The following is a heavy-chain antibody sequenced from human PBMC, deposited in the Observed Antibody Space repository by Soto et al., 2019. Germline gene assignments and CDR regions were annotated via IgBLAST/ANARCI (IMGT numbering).Heavy chain of an antibody. V-gene: IGHV1-18*01. CDR2: ISAYNGNT. CDR3: ARSRWDIVVVVAATANDY. Sequence: QVPLVQSGAEVKKPGASLKVACKASGYTFTSYGISWVRQAPGQGLEWMGWISAYNGNTNYAQKLQGRVTMTTDTSTSTADRELRSLRSDDTAVYYCARSRWDIVVVVAATANDYWGQGTLVTVSS. J-gene: IGHJ4*02. CDR1: GYTFTSYG. D-gene: IGHD2-15*01.